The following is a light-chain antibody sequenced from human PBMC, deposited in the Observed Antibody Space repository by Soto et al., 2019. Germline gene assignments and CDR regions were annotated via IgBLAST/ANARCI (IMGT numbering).Light chain of an antibody. CDR2: GAS. CDR1: QSVSSTH. CDR3: HQYGSSPQT. Sequence: EIVLTQSPGTLSLSPGDRATLFCRASQSVSSTHLAWYHQKPGQAPRLLIYGASTRASGIPDRFSGSGSGTDFTLTISRMETEAFAVYYCHQYGSSPQTFGHGTKVDIK. V-gene: IGKV3-20*01. J-gene: IGKJ1*01.